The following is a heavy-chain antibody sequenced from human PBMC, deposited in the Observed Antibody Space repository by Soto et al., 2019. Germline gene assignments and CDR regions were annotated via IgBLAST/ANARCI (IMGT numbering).Heavy chain of an antibody. Sequence: GSLRLSCAASGFTFSSYAMSWVRQAPGKGLEWVSAISGSGGSTYYADSVKGRFTISRDNSKNTLYLQMNSLRAEDTAVYYCAKDRRTQKDDSSGYYSRDDAFDIWGQGTMVTVSS. D-gene: IGHD3-22*01. CDR2: ISGSGGST. J-gene: IGHJ3*02. CDR1: GFTFSSYA. V-gene: IGHV3-23*01. CDR3: AKDRRTQKDDSSGYYSRDDAFDI.